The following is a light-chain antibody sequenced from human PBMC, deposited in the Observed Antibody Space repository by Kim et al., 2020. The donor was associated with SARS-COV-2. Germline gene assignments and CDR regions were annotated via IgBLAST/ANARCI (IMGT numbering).Light chain of an antibody. CDR2: QDN. CDR3: QAWDSSTAV. V-gene: IGLV3-1*01. CDR1: KLVDKY. Sequence: SVSPGQTASITCSGDKLVDKYACWYQQKPGQSPVMVIYQDNKRPSGIPERFSGSNSGNTATLTISGTQAMDEADYYCQAWDSSTAVFGSGTKVTVL. J-gene: IGLJ1*01.